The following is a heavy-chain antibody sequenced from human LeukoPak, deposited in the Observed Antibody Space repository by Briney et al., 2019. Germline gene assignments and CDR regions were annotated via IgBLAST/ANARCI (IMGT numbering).Heavy chain of an antibody. D-gene: IGHD3-22*01. Sequence: PGGSLRLSCAASGLTFSDYAMSWVRQATGKGLEWVSGISGSGSSTYYADSVKGRFTISRDNSRNTLYLQMNSLRAEDAAVYYCAKDRGIVVGRLELDFWGQGTLVTVSS. CDR2: ISGSGSST. J-gene: IGHJ4*02. V-gene: IGHV3-23*01. CDR3: AKDRGIVVGRLELDF. CDR1: GLTFSDYA.